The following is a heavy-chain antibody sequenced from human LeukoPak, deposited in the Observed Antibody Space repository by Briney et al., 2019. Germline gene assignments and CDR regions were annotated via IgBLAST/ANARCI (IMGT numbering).Heavy chain of an antibody. CDR3: ARNRVVAARRFSYYYYMDV. D-gene: IGHD6-6*01. CDR1: GGSISSYY. Sequence: SETLSLTCTVSGGSISSYYWSWLRQPAGKGLEWIGRIYTSGSTNYNPSLKSRVTMSVDTSKNQFSLKLSSVTAADTAVYYCARNRVVAARRFSYYYYMDVWGKGTTVTVSS. CDR2: IYTSGST. J-gene: IGHJ6*03. V-gene: IGHV4-4*07.